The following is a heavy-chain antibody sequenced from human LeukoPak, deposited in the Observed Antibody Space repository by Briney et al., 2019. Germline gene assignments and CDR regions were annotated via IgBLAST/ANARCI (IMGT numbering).Heavy chain of an antibody. V-gene: IGHV4-4*02. CDR3: AREGLYSNYGY. J-gene: IGHJ4*02. CDR1: GGSISSSNW. CDR2: IYHSGST. Sequence: SETLSLTCAVSGGSISSSNWWSWVRQPPGKGLEWIGEIYHSGSTNYNPSLKSRVTISVDTSKNQFSLKLSSVTAADTAVYYCAREGLYSNYGYWGQGTLVTVSS. D-gene: IGHD4-11*01.